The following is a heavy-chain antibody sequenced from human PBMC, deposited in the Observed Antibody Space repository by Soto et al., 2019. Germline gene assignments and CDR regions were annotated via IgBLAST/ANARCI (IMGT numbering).Heavy chain of an antibody. CDR1: GFTFSSYG. CDR2: IWYDGSNK. V-gene: IGHV3-33*01. D-gene: IGHD3-22*01. Sequence: ESGGGVVQPGRSLRLSCAASGFTFSSYGMHWVRQAPGKGLEWVAVIWYDGSNKYYADSVKGRFTISRDNSKNTLYLQMNSLRAEDTAVYYCARVPSGYYFDYWGQGTLVTVSS. CDR3: ARVPSGYYFDY. J-gene: IGHJ4*02.